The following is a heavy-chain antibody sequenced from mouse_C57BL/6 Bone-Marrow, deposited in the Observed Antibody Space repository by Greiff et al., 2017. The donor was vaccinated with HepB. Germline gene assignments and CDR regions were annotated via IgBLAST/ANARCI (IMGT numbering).Heavy chain of an antibody. Sequence: LVESGAELVRPGSSVKLSCKDSYFAFMASAMHWVKQRPGHGLEWLGSFTMYSDATEYSENFKGKATLTANTSSSTAYMELSSLTSEDSAVYYGARASIYYDYGYAMDYWGQGTAVTVSS. D-gene: IGHD2-4*01. CDR3: ARASIYYDYGYAMDY. CDR2: FTMYSDAT. J-gene: IGHJ4*01. V-gene: IGHV1-49*01. CDR1: YFAFMASA.